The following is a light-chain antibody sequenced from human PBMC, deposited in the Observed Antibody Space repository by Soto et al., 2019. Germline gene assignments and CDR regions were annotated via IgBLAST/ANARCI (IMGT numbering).Light chain of an antibody. CDR2: DAS. Sequence: AIHLTQSPSSLSTSVGDIVTISCRARQGISTRFAWYQQKPGKAPKLLIYDASTLERGVPSRFSGSGSGADLNLPISSLQPEDFETYYCQPFYDYPLPFGGGTKVEIK. V-gene: IGKV1D-13*01. J-gene: IGKJ4*01. CDR3: QPFYDYPLP. CDR1: QGISTR.